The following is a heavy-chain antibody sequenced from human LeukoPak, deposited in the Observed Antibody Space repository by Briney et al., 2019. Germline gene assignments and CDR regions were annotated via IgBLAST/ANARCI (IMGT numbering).Heavy chain of an antibody. CDR1: GGSFSGYY. CDR2: INHSGST. J-gene: IGHJ4*02. Sequence: SETLSLTCAVYGGSFSGYYWSWIRQPPGKGLEWIGEINHSGSTNYNPSLKSRVTISVDTSKNQFSLKLSSVTAADTAVYYCARGYYGSGSYYRYWGQGTLVTASS. V-gene: IGHV4-34*01. CDR3: ARGYYGSGSYYRY. D-gene: IGHD3-10*01.